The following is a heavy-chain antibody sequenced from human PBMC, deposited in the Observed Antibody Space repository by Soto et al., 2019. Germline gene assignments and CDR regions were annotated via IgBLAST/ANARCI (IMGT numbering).Heavy chain of an antibody. V-gene: IGHV3-64*01. CDR2: ISSNGGST. Sequence: GGSLRLSCAASGFTFSSYAMHWVRQAPGKGLEYVSAISSNGGSTYYANSVKGRFTISRDNSKNTLYLQMGSLRAEDMAVYYCARGTGTTRSWFDPWGQGTLVTVSS. J-gene: IGHJ5*02. CDR1: GFTFSSYA. CDR3: ARGTGTTRSWFDP. D-gene: IGHD1-1*01.